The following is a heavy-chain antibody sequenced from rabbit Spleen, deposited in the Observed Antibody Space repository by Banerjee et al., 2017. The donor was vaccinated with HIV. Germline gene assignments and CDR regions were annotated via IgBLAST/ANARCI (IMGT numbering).Heavy chain of an antibody. V-gene: IGHV1S45*01. Sequence: QEQLVESGGGLVQPGGSLKLSCKASGLDLSSRYWICWVRQAPGKGLELIACIYSSSGSTDYASWAKGRFTISKTSSTTVTLQMTSLTAADTATYFCARDSGSSFSSYGMDLWGPGTLVTVS. J-gene: IGHJ6*01. CDR2: IYSSSGST. D-gene: IGHD8-1*01. CDR1: GLDLSSRYW. CDR3: ARDSGSSFSSYGMDL.